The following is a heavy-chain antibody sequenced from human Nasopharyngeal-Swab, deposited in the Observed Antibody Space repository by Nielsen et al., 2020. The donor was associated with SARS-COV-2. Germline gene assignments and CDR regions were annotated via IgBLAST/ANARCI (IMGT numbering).Heavy chain of an antibody. CDR2: ISSSSSYI. Sequence: GGSLRLSCAASGFTFSSYSMNWVRQAPGKGLEWVSSISSSSSYIYYADSVKGRFTISRDNAKNSLYVQMNSLRAEDTAVYYCARTAAASENGMDVWGQGTTVTVSS. D-gene: IGHD2-2*01. J-gene: IGHJ6*02. V-gene: IGHV3-21*01. CDR3: ARTAAASENGMDV. CDR1: GFTFSSYS.